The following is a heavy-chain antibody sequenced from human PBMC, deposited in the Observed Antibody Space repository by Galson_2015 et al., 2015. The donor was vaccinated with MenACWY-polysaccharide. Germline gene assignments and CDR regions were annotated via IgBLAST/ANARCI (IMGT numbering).Heavy chain of an antibody. V-gene: IGHV3-53*01. CDR1: GFRVRESF. CDR3: ARESNWAYDS. J-gene: IGHJ4*02. Sequence: SLRLSCAVSGFRVRESFLSWVRQVPGRGLEYVSDIYPSGATYYRDSVRGRFTMSRDAFQNSLYLQMNNLRVEDTAIYFCARESNWAYDSWGTGTLVTVSS. CDR2: IYPSGAT. D-gene: IGHD3-16*01.